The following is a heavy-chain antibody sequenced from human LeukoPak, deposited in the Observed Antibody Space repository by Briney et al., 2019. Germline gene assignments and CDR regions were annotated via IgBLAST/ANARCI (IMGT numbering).Heavy chain of an antibody. CDR1: GFTFSNYA. D-gene: IGHD3-10*01. J-gene: IGHJ4*02. CDR2: ISDRGVNS. CDR3: SKDSANYGSGKVYDNPVDY. V-gene: IGHV3-23*01. Sequence: PGGSLRLSCAASGFTFSNYAMNWVRQAPGKGLEWVAGISDRGVNSFHADSVKGQFTISRDNSKNTLFLQMNSLSAEDTAVYYCSKDSANYGSGKVYDNPVDYWGQGTLVTVSS.